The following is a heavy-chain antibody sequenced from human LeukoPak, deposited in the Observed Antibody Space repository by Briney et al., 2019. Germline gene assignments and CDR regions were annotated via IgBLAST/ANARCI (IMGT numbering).Heavy chain of an antibody. CDR1: GGSISSYY. CDR3: ARHPVATADLGY. CDR2: IYYSGST. Sequence: SETLSLTCTVSGGSISSYYWDWIRQPPGKGLEWIGSIYYSGSTYYNPSLKSRVTISVDTSKNHFSLKPSSVTAADTAVYYCARHPVATADLGYWGQGTLVTVSS. V-gene: IGHV4-39*01. D-gene: IGHD5-12*01. J-gene: IGHJ4*02.